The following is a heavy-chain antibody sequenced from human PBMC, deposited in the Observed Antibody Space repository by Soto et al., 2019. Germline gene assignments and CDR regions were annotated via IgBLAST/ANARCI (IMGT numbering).Heavy chain of an antibody. CDR3: ARRGVPYGMDV. Sequence: GGSLRLSCAASGFTLSSYWMHWVRQAPGKGLVWVSRINSDGSTTSHADCVKGRFTSSRDNAKKSLYLKMNSLRVEDTAVYYCARRGVPYGMDVWGQGTTVTVSS. D-gene: IGHD3-10*01. CDR2: INSDGSTT. J-gene: IGHJ6*02. V-gene: IGHV3-74*01. CDR1: GFTLSSYW.